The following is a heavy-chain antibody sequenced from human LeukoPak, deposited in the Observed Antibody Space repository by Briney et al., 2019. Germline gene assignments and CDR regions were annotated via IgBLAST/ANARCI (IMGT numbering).Heavy chain of an antibody. CDR2: INHSGST. CDR1: GGSFSGYY. D-gene: IGHD2-15*01. Sequence: SETLSLTCAVYGGSFSGYYWSWIRQPPGKGLEWIGEINHSGSTNYNPSLKSRVTISVGTSKNQFSLKLSSVTAADTAVYYCARGHLYCSGGSCLFDYWGQGTLVTVSS. J-gene: IGHJ4*02. V-gene: IGHV4-34*01. CDR3: ARGHLYCSGGSCLFDY.